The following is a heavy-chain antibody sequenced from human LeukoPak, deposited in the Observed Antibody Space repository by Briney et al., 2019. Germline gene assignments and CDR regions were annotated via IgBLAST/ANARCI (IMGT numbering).Heavy chain of an antibody. Sequence: ASVKVSCKASGYTFTSYGISWVRQAPGQGLEWMGWISAYNGNTNYAQKLQGRVTMTTDTSTSTAYMELRSLRSDDTAVYYCARVRGSMRWLQPFDYWGQGTLVTVSS. CDR3: ARVRGSMRWLQPFDY. V-gene: IGHV1-18*01. J-gene: IGHJ4*02. CDR2: ISAYNGNT. D-gene: IGHD5-24*01. CDR1: GYTFTSYG.